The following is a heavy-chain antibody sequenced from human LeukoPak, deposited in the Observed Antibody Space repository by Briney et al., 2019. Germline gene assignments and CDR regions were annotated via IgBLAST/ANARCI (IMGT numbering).Heavy chain of an antibody. V-gene: IGHV1-18*01. CDR1: GGTFSSYA. CDR3: ARDPTDYGSGPHYFDY. Sequence: ASVKVSCKASGGTFSSYAISWVRQAPGQGLEWMGWISAYNGNTNYAQKLQGRVTMTTDTSTSTAYMELRSLRSDDTAVYYCARDPTDYGSGPHYFDYWGQGTLVTVSS. J-gene: IGHJ4*02. D-gene: IGHD3-10*01. CDR2: ISAYNGNT.